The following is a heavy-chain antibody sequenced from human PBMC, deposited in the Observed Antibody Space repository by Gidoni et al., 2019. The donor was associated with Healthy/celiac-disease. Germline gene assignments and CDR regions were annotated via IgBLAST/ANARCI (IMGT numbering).Heavy chain of an antibody. CDR2: VIWNGGST. CDR1: GFIFSVYT. CDR3: AKDKFRIAVAGAGWFDL. Sequence: QLVESVGVVVQPGGSLRLSCAASGFIFSVYTMHWVRQAPVNGLEWVALVIWNGGSTYYADSVKGRFTISRDNSKNFLYLQMNSLRTEDTALYYCAKDKFRIAVAGAGWFDLWGRGTLVTVSS. J-gene: IGHJ2*01. D-gene: IGHD6-19*01. V-gene: IGHV3-43*01.